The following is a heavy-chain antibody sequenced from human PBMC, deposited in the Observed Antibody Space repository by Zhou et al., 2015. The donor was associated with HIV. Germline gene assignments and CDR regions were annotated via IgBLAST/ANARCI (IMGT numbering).Heavy chain of an antibody. J-gene: IGHJ4*02. CDR3: ARDDSSGYHSFDY. V-gene: IGHV1-18*04. Sequence: QVHLVQSGAELKKPGASVTVSCKASGLNSTAYHIHWVRQVPGQGLEWMGWIYNGNTNYAQKFQGRVTMTTDTSTSTGYMELRSLRSDDTATYFCARDDSSGYHSFDYWGQGTLVTVS. CDR2: IYNGNT. D-gene: IGHD3-22*01. CDR1: GLNSTAYH.